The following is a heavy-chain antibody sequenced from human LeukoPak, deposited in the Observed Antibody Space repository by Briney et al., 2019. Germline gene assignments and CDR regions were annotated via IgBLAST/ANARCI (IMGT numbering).Heavy chain of an antibody. V-gene: IGHV3-30*18. CDR2: ISYDGSNK. CDR3: AKDYIGSGRPSYNWFDP. Sequence: GGSLRLSCAASGFTFSSYGMHWVRQAPGKGLEWVAVISYDGSNKYYADSVKGRFTISRGNSKNTLYLQMHSLRADDTAVYYCAKDYIGSGRPSYNWFDPWGQGTLVTVSS. J-gene: IGHJ5*02. D-gene: IGHD3-10*01. CDR1: GFTFSSYG.